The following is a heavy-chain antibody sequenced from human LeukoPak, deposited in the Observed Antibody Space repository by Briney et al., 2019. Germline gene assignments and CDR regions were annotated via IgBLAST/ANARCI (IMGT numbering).Heavy chain of an antibody. V-gene: IGHV3-30-3*01. J-gene: IGHJ3*02. D-gene: IGHD5-12*01. Sequence: PGGSLRLSCAASGFAFSSYAMHWVRQGPGKGLEWVALVSYDGGSKYYADSVKGRITISRDNSKNTLHLQMNSLRTEDTAVYYCAREHADIVATIDLGAFDIWGQGTMVTVSS. CDR3: AREHADIVATIDLGAFDI. CDR1: GFAFSSYA. CDR2: VSYDGGSK.